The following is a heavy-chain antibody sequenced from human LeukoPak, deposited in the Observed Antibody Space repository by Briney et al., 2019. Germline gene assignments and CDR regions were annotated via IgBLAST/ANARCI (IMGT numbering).Heavy chain of an antibody. J-gene: IGHJ3*02. V-gene: IGHV3-48*04. CDR2: ISGSGSTI. CDR1: GFTFSSYA. D-gene: IGHD1-1*01. CDR3: ATGTRDAFDI. Sequence: PGGSLRLSCAASGFTFSSYAMHWVRQAPGKGLEWVSYISGSGSTIYYADSVKGRFTISRDNAKNSLYLQMNSLRAEDTAVYYCATGTRDAFDIWGQGTMVTVSS.